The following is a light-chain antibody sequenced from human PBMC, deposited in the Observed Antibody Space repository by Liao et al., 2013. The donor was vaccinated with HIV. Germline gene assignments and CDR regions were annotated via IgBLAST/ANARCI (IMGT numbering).Light chain of an antibody. V-gene: IGLV3-21*04. CDR3: QVWDTSSDQYV. CDR2: YDT. CDR1: NIGDKA. Sequence: SYELTQPPSVSVAPGKTARITCGGDNIGDKAVHWYQQKPGQAPTLVIYYDTNRPSGIPERFSGTSSGNTATLTISRVEAGDEADYFCQVWDTSSDQYVFGTGTKVTVL. J-gene: IGLJ1*01.